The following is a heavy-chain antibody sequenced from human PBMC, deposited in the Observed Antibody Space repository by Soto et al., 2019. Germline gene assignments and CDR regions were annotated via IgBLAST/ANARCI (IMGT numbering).Heavy chain of an antibody. CDR1: GFTVSNNY. CDR3: ARAESYYYYGMDV. CDR2: IYRGDST. V-gene: IGHV3-53*05. J-gene: IGHJ6*02. Sequence: GGSLRLSCAASGFTVSNNYMSWVRQGPGKGLEWVSTIYRGDSTYYADSVKGRFTISRDNSKNTLYLLMSSLRSEDTAVYYCARAESYYYYGMDVWGQGTTVTVSS.